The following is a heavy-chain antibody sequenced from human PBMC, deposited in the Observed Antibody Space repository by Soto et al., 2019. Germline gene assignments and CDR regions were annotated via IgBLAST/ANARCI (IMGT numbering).Heavy chain of an antibody. D-gene: IGHD5-12*01. J-gene: IGHJ5*02. Sequence: QVQLVQSGAEVKKPGSSVKVSCKASGGTFSSYAISWVRQAPGQGPEWMGGIIPMFGTANYAQKFQGRVTITADEATSTAYMELSSLRSEDTAVYYCARATPTPATILAPFDPWGQGTLVTVSS. V-gene: IGHV1-69*01. CDR2: IIPMFGTA. CDR1: GGTFSSYA. CDR3: ARATPTPATILAPFDP.